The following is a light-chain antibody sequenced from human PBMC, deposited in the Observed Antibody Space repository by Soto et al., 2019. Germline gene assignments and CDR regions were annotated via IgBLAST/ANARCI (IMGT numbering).Light chain of an antibody. J-gene: IGKJ1*01. V-gene: IGKV3-20*01. CDR2: GAS. Sequence: EIVLTQSPGTLSLSPGERATLSCRASQSVSSSYLAWYQQKPGQAPRLLISGASSRAAGISDRFSGSGSGTDFTLTITRLEPEDFAVYYCQQYGGSPRTFGQGTKVDIK. CDR1: QSVSSSY. CDR3: QQYGGSPRT.